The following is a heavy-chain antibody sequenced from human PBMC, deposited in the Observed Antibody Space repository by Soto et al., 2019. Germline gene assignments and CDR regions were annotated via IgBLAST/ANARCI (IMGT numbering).Heavy chain of an antibody. V-gene: IGHV3-21*01. CDR1: GFTFSSYS. CDR2: ISSSSSYI. J-gene: IGHJ3*02. CDR3: AREAATPYDILTGYYQPYAFDI. D-gene: IGHD3-9*01. Sequence: GGSLRLSCAASGFTFSSYSMNWVRQAPGKGLEWVSSISSSSSYIYYADSVKGRFTISRDNAKNSLYLQMNSLRAEDTAVYYCAREAATPYDILTGYYQPYAFDIWGQGTMVTVSS.